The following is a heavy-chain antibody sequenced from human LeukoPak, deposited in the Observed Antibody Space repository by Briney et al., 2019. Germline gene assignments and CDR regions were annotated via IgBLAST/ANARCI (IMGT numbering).Heavy chain of an antibody. J-gene: IGHJ4*02. D-gene: IGHD6-13*01. Sequence: SETLSLTCAVYGGSFSGYYWSWIRQPPGKGLEWIGEINHSGSTNYNPSLKSRVTISVDTSKNQFSLKLSSVTAADTAVYYCARHSPYSSSWYWDKNYFDYWGQGTLVTVSS. V-gene: IGHV4-34*01. CDR1: GGSFSGYY. CDR2: INHSGST. CDR3: ARHSPYSSSWYWDKNYFDY.